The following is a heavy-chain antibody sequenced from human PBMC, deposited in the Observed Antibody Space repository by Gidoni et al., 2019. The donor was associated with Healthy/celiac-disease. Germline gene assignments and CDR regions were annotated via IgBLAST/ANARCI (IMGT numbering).Heavy chain of an antibody. J-gene: IGHJ4*02. CDR2: ISYDGSNK. CDR1: GFTFRSYG. V-gene: IGHV3-30*18. CDR3: ANLPGYCSSTSCYRGAINPD. Sequence: QVQLVESGGGVVQPGRSLRRSCDASGFTFRSYGMPWVRQAPGKGLEWVAVISYDGSNKYYADSVKGRFTISRDNAKNKLYLQMNSLRAEDTAVYYCANLPGYCSSTSCYRGAINPDWGQGTLVTVSS. D-gene: IGHD2-2*01.